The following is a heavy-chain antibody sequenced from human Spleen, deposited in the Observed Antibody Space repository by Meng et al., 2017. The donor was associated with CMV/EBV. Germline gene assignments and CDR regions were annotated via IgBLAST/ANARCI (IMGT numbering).Heavy chain of an antibody. CDR3: GRGRFGARGSHYYYYGMDF. J-gene: IGHJ6*02. CDR1: GYTFTDNY. CDR2: MNPKSGDI. Sequence: ASVKVSCKASGYTFTDNYIHWVRQAPGQGLEWMGWMNPKSGDIGYGERFQGRLTMTRDISKATFYMEMSGLRSEDTAVYYCGRGRFGARGSHYYYYGMDFWGQGTTVTVSS. V-gene: IGHV1-8*02. D-gene: IGHD3-10*01.